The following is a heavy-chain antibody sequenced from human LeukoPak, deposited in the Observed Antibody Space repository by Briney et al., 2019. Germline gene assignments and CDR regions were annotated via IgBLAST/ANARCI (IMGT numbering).Heavy chain of an antibody. CDR2: IYSGGST. J-gene: IGHJ4*02. CDR1: GFTVSTNY. D-gene: IGHD3-10*01. V-gene: IGHV3-66*01. CDR3: ARGSRGGSGSYYNTHFDY. Sequence: GGSLRLSCAASGFTVSTNYMSWVRQAPGKGLEWVSVIYSGGSTYYADSVRGRFTISRDNSKNTLYLQMNSLRAEDTAVYYCARGSRGGSGSYYNTHFDYWGQGTLVTVSS.